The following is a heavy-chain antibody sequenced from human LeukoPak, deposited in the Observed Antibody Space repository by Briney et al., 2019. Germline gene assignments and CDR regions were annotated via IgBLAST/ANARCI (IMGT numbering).Heavy chain of an antibody. CDR3: ARQYVPDGYDYAHFDY. V-gene: IGHV4-59*08. Sequence: SETLSLTCTVPGGSISSYYWSSIRQPPGKGLEWIGYIYYRSTNYNPSLKSRVTISIDTSKKKLSLKLSAVTDEDTAVYYCARQYVPDGYDYAHFDYRGQGTLDTASS. D-gene: IGHD3-22*01. J-gene: IGHJ4*02. CDR2: IYYRST. CDR1: GGSISSYY.